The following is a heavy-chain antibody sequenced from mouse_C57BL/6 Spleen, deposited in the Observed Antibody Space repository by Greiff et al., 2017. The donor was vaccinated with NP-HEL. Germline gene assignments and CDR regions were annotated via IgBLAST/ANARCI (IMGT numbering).Heavy chain of an antibody. CDR3: ARHEDQRGQYYGSSRAWSAY. CDR2: FYPGSGSI. J-gene: IGHJ3*01. Sequence: VQLQQSGAELVKPGASVKLSCKASGYTFTEYTIHWVKQRSGQGLEWIGWFYPGSGSIKYNEKFKDKATLTADKSSSTVLMELSRLTSEDSAVYFWARHEDQRGQYYGSSRAWSAYWGQGTLVTVSA. V-gene: IGHV1-62-2*01. D-gene: IGHD1-1*01. CDR1: GYTFTEYT.